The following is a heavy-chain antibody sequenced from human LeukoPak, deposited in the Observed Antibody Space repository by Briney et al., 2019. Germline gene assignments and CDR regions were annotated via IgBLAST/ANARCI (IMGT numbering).Heavy chain of an antibody. CDR1: GGSFRGYY. V-gene: IGHV4-34*01. CDR3: AMGITMSY. Sequence: SETLSLTCAVYGGSFRGYYWSWIRQPPGKGREWIGEINDSGSTNYYTSLKSRLPISVDTAKNQFTLRLSSVTAADTAVYYCAMGITMSYWGQGTLVTVSS. D-gene: IGHD3-22*01. J-gene: IGHJ4*02. CDR2: INDSGST.